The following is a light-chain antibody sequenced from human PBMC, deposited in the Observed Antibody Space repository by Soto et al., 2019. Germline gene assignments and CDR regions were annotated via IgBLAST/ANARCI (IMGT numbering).Light chain of an antibody. CDR3: QQYNNWPCT. CDR1: QSVSSN. CDR2: GAS. V-gene: IGKV3-15*01. Sequence: ERVMTQSPATLSVSPGERATLSCRASQSVSSNLAWYQQKPGQAPRLLIYGASTRATGIPARFSGRGSGTEFTLTISSLQSEDFAVYYCQQYNNWPCTFGGGTKVEIK. J-gene: IGKJ4*01.